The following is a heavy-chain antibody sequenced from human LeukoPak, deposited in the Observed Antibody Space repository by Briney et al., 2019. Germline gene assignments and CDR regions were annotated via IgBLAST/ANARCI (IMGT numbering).Heavy chain of an antibody. CDR2: ISYDGSNK. J-gene: IGHJ4*02. CDR3: AKDPSGWSYFDY. CDR1: GFTFSSYG. Sequence: PGGSLRLSCAASGFTFSSYGMHWVRQAPGKGLEWVAVISYDGSNKYYADSVKGRFTISRDNSKNTLYLQMNSLRAEDTAVYYCAKDPSGWSYFDYWGQGTLVTVSS. D-gene: IGHD6-19*01. V-gene: IGHV3-30*18.